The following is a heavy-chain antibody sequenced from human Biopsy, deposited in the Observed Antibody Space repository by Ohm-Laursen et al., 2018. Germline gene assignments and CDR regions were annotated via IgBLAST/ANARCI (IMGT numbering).Heavy chain of an antibody. CDR3: ARHRGGMPSSGNWFDH. CDR1: GYSMSTYY. Sequence: SDTLSLTCSVSGYSMSTYYWSWIRQPPGKGLEWIGYIYYSGSTNYNPSLKSRVTISVDMSKNQFSLKLTSVAAADTAVYYCARHRGGMPSSGNWFDHWGQGTQVTVSS. CDR2: IYYSGST. J-gene: IGHJ5*02. D-gene: IGHD2-2*01. V-gene: IGHV4-59*08.